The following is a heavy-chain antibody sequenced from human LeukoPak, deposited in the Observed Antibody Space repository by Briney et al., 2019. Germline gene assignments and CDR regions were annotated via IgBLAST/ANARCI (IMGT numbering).Heavy chain of an antibody. CDR2: TSSDLNVK. CDR3: AREGYYGSGSPPSLYFDY. CDR1: GFTSSNYG. D-gene: IGHD3-10*01. V-gene: IGHV3-30*03. J-gene: IGHJ4*02. Sequence: GRSLRLSCAAFGFTSSNYGMHWVRQAPGKGLEWVAVTSSDLNVKLYADSVKGRFTISRDNSRSTLYLQMNSLRPEDTAIYYCAREGYYGSGSPPSLYFDYWGQGTLVTVSS.